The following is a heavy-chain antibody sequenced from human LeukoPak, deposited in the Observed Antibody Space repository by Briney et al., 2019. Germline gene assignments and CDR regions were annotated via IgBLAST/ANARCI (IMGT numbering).Heavy chain of an antibody. V-gene: IGHV4-59*08. D-gene: IGHD6-13*01. CDR3: ARQSAAGTNNWFDP. J-gene: IGHJ5*02. CDR1: GGSISSYY. Sequence: SETLSLTCTVSGGSISSYYWSWIRQPPGKGLEWIGYMYYSGSPTYNPSLKSRVTISIDASKNHFSLTLSSVTAADTAVYYCARQSAAGTNNWFDPWGQGTLVNVSS. CDR2: MYYSGSP.